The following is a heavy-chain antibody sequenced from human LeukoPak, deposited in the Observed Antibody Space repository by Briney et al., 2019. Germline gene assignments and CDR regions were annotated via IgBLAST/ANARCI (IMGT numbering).Heavy chain of an antibody. V-gene: IGHV4-34*01. D-gene: IGHD4-23*01. CDR1: GGSFSGYY. CDR3: ARHPTTVVPPDY. J-gene: IGHJ4*02. Sequence: PSETLSLTCAVYGGSFSGYYWSWIRQPPGKGPEWIGEINHSGSTNYNPSLKSRVTISVDTSKNQFSLKLSSVTAADTAVYYCARHPTTVVPPDYWGQGTLVTVSS. CDR2: INHSGST.